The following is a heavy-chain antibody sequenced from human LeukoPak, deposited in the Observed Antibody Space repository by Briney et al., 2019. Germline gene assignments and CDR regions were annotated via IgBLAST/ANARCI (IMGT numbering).Heavy chain of an antibody. CDR1: GGSISSGGYS. J-gene: IGHJ5*02. CDR2: IYHSGST. V-gene: IGHV4-30-2*01. Sequence: SETLSLTCAVSGGSISSGGYSWSWIRQPPGKGLEWIGYIYHSGSTYYNPSLKSRVTISVDRSKNQFSLKLSSVTAADTAVYYCARDVRAWFDPWGQGTLVTVSS. CDR3: ARDVRAWFDP.